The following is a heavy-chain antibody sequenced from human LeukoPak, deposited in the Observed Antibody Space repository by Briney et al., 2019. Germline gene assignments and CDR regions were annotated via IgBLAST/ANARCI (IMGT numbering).Heavy chain of an antibody. J-gene: IGHJ3*02. V-gene: IGHV5-51*01. CDR1: GYSFTSYW. D-gene: IGHD3-22*01. Sequence: GESLKISCKGSGYSFTSYWIGWVRQMPGKGLEWMGIIYHGDSDTRYSPSFQGQVTISADKSISTAYLQWSSLKASDTAMYYCASRTYYYDSSGNSRDAFDIWGQGTMVTVSS. CDR3: ASRTYYYDSSGNSRDAFDI. CDR2: IYHGDSDT.